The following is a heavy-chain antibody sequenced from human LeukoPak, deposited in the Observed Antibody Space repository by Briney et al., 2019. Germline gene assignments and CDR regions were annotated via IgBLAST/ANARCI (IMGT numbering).Heavy chain of an antibody. J-gene: IGHJ4*02. CDR3: ARGDYRITMIVVVPYFDY. CDR1: GYSFTSYW. Sequence: GESLKISCKGSGYSFTSYWIGWVRQMPGKGLEWMGIIYPGDSDTRYSPSFQGQVTISADKSISTAYLQWSGLKASDTAMYYCARGDYRITMIVVVPYFDYWGQGTLVTVSS. D-gene: IGHD3-22*01. CDR2: IYPGDSDT. V-gene: IGHV5-51*01.